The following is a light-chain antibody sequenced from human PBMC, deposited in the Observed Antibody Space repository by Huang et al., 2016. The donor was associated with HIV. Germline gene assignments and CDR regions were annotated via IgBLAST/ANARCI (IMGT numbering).Light chain of an antibody. V-gene: IGKV3-11*01. J-gene: IGKJ5*01. CDR3: QQRKYWPPIT. CDR2: DAA. CDR1: QSVNSY. Sequence: ETVLTQSPATLSLSPGERATLSCRDSQSVNSYLAWYQQKPGQTPRLLIYDAANKATGIAARFSGSGSETDVTLTISSLEPEDFAVYYCQQRKYWPPITFGQGTRLEIK.